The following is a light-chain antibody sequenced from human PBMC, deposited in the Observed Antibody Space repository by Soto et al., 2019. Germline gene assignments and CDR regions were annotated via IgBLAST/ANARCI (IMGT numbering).Light chain of an antibody. CDR3: SSSSTFYVV. CDR2: EVS. J-gene: IGLJ2*01. Sequence: QSVLTQPPSVSGSPGQSVTISCTGSSSDVGTNSRVSWYQQAPGTAPKLMIYEVSNRPSGVPDRFSGSKSGNTASLTISGLQAEDEADYYCSSSSTFYVVFGGGTKLTVL. V-gene: IGLV2-18*02. CDR1: SSDVGTNSR.